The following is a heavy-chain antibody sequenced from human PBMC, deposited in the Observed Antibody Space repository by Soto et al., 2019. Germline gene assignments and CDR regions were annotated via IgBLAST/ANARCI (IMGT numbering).Heavy chain of an antibody. J-gene: IGHJ4*02. CDR1: GASLSDNY. V-gene: IGHV4-34*01. Sequence: SETLSLTCAVYGASLSDNYCNWLRQPPGKGLEWIGEINHSGNTNYNPSLRSRVTISIDTSKNQLSLNLRSVSAADTAVYYCARVMSSGYLYYFDYWGQGTLVTVSS. CDR2: INHSGNT. D-gene: IGHD3-22*01. CDR3: ARVMSSGYLYYFDY.